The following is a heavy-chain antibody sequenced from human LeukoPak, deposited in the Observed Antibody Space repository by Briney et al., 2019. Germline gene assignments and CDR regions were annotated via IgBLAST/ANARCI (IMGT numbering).Heavy chain of an antibody. J-gene: IGHJ4*02. CDR3: AKVGYCSSTSCYWRGTYYFDY. V-gene: IGHV3-23*01. CDR1: GFTFSSYA. Sequence: GGSLRLSCAASGFTFSSYAMSWVRQAPGKGLDWVSAISGSGGSTYYADSVKGRFTISRDNSKNTLYLQMNSLRAEDTAVYYCAKVGYCSSTSCYWRGTYYFDYWGQGTLVTVSS. CDR2: ISGSGGST. D-gene: IGHD2-2*01.